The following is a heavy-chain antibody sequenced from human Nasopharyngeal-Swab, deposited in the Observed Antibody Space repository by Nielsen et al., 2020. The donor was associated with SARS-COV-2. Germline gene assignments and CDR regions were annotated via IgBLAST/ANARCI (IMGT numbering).Heavy chain of an antibody. Sequence: SETLSLTCTVSGGSISSYYWSWIRQPPGKGLEWIGDIYYSGSTNYNPPLKSRVTISVDTSKNQSSLKLSSVTAADTAVYYCARSYYYGLGCYSLRVQPYYYYYGMDVWGQGTTVTVSS. V-gene: IGHV4-59*01. J-gene: IGHJ6*02. CDR2: IYYSGST. CDR3: ARSYYYGLGCYSLRVQPYYYYYGMDV. CDR1: GGSISSYY. D-gene: IGHD3-10*01.